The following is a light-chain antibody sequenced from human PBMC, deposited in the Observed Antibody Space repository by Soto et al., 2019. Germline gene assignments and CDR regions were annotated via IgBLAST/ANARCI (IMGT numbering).Light chain of an antibody. V-gene: IGKV1-5*03. CDR2: KAS. J-gene: IGKJ1*01. CDR1: QGINIW. Sequence: DVQMTQSPSTLSASAGDRVSITCRASQGINIWLAWYQQKPGRAPKLLIHKASTLESGVPSRFTGSGSGTEFTLTISSLQPDDFATYYCQQYNVYWTFGQGTKVE. CDR3: QQYNVYWT.